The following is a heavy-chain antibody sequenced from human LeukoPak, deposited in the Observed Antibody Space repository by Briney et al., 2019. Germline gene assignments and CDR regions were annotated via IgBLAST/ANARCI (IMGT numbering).Heavy chain of an antibody. V-gene: IGHV4-61*02. J-gene: IGHJ4*02. CDR3: ARVNIAASTYYFDY. CDR2: IYTSGST. D-gene: IGHD6-13*01. CDR1: GGSISSGSYY. Sequence: SETLSLTCTVSGGSISSGSYYWSWIRQPAGKGLEWIGRIYTSGSTNYNPSLKSRVTISVDTSKNQFSLKLSSVTAADTAVYYCARVNIAASTYYFDYWGQGTLVTVSS.